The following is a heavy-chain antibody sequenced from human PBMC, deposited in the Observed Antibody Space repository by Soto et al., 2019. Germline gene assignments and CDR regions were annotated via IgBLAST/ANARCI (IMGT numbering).Heavy chain of an antibody. CDR3: ASGVDSYFAH. Sequence: QVHLVESGGGLVKPGGSLRLSCAASGLTFNDHYMSWIRQAPGMGLEWISYISTSGSRIYYADSVKGRFTISRDNAKNSLFLQMDSLRAEDTAVYYCASGVDSYFAHWGQGTLVTVSS. V-gene: IGHV3-11*01. D-gene: IGHD3-9*01. CDR2: ISTSGSRI. J-gene: IGHJ1*01. CDR1: GLTFNDHY.